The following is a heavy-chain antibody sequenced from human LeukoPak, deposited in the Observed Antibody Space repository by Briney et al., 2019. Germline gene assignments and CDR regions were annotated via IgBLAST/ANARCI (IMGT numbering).Heavy chain of an antibody. CDR1: GSTFTGYY. J-gene: IGHJ4*02. CDR2: INPNSGGT. CDR3: AREAVAGTTNFDY. D-gene: IGHD6-19*01. V-gene: IGHV1-2*02. Sequence: GASVKVSCKASGSTFTGYYMHWVRQAPGQGLEWMGWINPNSGGTNYAQKFQGRVTMTRDTSISTAYMELSGLRSDDTAIYYCAREAVAGTTNFDYWGQGTLVTVSS.